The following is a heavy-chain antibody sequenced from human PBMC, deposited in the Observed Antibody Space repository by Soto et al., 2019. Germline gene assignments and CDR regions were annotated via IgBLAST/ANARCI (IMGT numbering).Heavy chain of an antibody. Sequence: PSETLSLTCIISGGSISGYYWTWIRQSPGKGLEYIGYIYSGNTNYNPSLNSRVTISVDTSKNQFSLKLSSVTAADTAVYYCARLVTMVRGVINPPNWFDPWGQGTLVTVSS. CDR3: ARLVTMVRGVINPPNWFDP. CDR1: GGSISGYY. D-gene: IGHD3-10*01. CDR2: IYSGNT. V-gene: IGHV4-59*08. J-gene: IGHJ5*02.